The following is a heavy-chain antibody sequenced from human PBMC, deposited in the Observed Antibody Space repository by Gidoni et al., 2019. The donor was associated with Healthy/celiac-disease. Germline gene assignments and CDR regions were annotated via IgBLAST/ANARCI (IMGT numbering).Heavy chain of an antibody. CDR2: IYYSGST. D-gene: IGHD3-16*01. CDR3: AVYDYVWGSAFDY. V-gene: IGHV4-39*01. J-gene: IGHJ4*02. CDR1: GGSISSSSYY. Sequence: QLQLQESGPGLVKPSETLSLTCTVSGGSISSSSYYWGWIRQPPGKGLEWIGSIYYSGSTYYNPSLKSRVTISVDTSKNQFSLKLSSVTAADTAVYYCAVYDYVWGSAFDYWGQGTLVTVSS.